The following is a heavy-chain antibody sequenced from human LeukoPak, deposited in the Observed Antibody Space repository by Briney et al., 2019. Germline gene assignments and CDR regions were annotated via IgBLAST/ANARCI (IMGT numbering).Heavy chain of an antibody. CDR1: GYTFTCYY. Sequence: GASVKVSCKASGYTFTCYYMHWVRQAPGQGLEWMGWINPNSGDTNYAQKFQGRVTMTRDTSISTAYMELSGLRSDDTAVYYCAREISSGWSDYWGQGTLVTVSS. D-gene: IGHD6-19*01. V-gene: IGHV1-2*02. CDR2: INPNSGDT. J-gene: IGHJ4*02. CDR3: AREISSGWSDY.